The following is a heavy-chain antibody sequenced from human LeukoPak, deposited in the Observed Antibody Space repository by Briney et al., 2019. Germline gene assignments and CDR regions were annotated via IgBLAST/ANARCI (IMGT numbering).Heavy chain of an antibody. Sequence: GGSLRLSCAASGFTFSSYAMSWVRQAPGKGLEWVSGVNWNGDNTGYAGSVKGRFTISRDNGKNSLYLQMNSLSADDTALYYCTRLDNPNYYSYYMDVWGKGTTVTVSS. D-gene: IGHD1-1*01. J-gene: IGHJ6*03. CDR3: TRLDNPNYYSYYMDV. CDR2: VNWNGDNT. CDR1: GFTFSSYA. V-gene: IGHV3-20*04.